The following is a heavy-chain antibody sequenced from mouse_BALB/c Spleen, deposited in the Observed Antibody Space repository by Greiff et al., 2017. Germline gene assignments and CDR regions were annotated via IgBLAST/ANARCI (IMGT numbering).Heavy chain of an antibody. CDR1: GFTFSSYA. J-gene: IGHJ4*01. Sequence: EVMLVESGGGLVKPGGSLKLSCAASGFTFSSYAMSWVRQSPEKRLEWVAEISSGGSYTYYPDTVTGRFTISRDNAKNTLYLEMSSLRSEDTAMYYCARDPDGYPYYAMDYWGQGTSVTVSS. V-gene: IGHV5-9-4*01. CDR3: ARDPDGYPYYAMDY. D-gene: IGHD2-3*01. CDR2: ISSGGSYT.